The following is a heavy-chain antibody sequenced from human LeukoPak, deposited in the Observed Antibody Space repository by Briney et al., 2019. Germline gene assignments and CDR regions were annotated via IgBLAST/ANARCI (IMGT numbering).Heavy chain of an antibody. CDR2: IKSKSDGGTT. D-gene: IGHD1-26*01. J-gene: IGHJ4*02. V-gene: IGHV3-15*01. Sequence: GGSLRLSCTASGFTFSNAWMSWVRQAPGKGLEWVGRIKSKSDGGTTDYAAPVKGRFTISRDDSKNTLYLQMNSLKTEDTAVYYCTSIVGAAHFDYWGQGTLVTVSS. CDR1: GFTFSNAW. CDR3: TSIVGAAHFDY.